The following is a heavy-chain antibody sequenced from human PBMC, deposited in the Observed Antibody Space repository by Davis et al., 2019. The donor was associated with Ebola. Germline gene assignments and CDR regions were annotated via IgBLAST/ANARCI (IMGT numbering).Heavy chain of an antibody. CDR2: ISRDASDT. J-gene: IGHJ4*02. V-gene: IGHV3-74*01. CDR3: ARRSSGSPPYYFDS. CDR1: GFTFSNYY. Sequence: PGGSLRLSCAASGFTFSNYYIHWFRQAPGKGLMWVSRISRDASDTGYAGSVKGRFTISRDNANNTLYLQMSSLRAEDTAVYYCARRSSGSPPYYFDSWGQGTLVTVSS. D-gene: IGHD6-19*01.